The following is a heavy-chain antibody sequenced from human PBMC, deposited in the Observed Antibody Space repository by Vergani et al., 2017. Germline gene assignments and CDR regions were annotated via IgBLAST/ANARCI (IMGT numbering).Heavy chain of an antibody. CDR3: ARDEAIFGVVTPGY. Sequence: EVQLLESGGGLVQPGGSLRLSCAASGFTFSSYAMSWVRQAPGKGLEWVSAISGSGGSTYYADSVKGRFTISRDNSKNTLYLQMNSLRAEDTAVYYCARDEAIFGVVTPGYWGQGTLVTVSS. D-gene: IGHD3-3*01. V-gene: IGHV3-23*01. CDR2: ISGSGGST. CDR1: GFTFSSYA. J-gene: IGHJ4*02.